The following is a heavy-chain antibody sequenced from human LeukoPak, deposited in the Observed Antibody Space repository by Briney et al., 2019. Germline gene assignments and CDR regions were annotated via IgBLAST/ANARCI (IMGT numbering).Heavy chain of an antibody. J-gene: IGHJ4*02. CDR2: IYPGDSDT. Sequence: GESLKISCKGSGYSFSTYRIGWVRQMPGKGLEWMGIIYPGDSDTRYSPSFQGQVTISADKSINTAYLQWSGLKASDTSMYYCARHQIEGATNFHFDYWGQGTLVTVSS. CDR3: ARHQIEGATNFHFDY. V-gene: IGHV5-51*01. CDR1: GYSFSTYR. D-gene: IGHD1-26*01.